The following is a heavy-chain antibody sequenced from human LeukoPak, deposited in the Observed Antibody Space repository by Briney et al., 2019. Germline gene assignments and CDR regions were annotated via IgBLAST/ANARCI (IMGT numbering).Heavy chain of an antibody. Sequence: SVKVSCKASGGTFSSYASSWVRQAPGQGLEWMGRIIPILGIANYAQKFQGRVTITADKSTSTAYMELSSLRSEDTAVYYCARDSGYSSGWLDYFDYWGQGTLVTVSS. CDR3: ARDSGYSSGWLDYFDY. V-gene: IGHV1-69*04. J-gene: IGHJ4*02. D-gene: IGHD6-19*01. CDR1: GGTFSSYA. CDR2: IIPILGIA.